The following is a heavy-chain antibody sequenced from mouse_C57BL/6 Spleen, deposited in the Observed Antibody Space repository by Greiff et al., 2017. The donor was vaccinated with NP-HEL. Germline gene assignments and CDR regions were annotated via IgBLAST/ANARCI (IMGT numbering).Heavy chain of an antibody. D-gene: IGHD2-4*01. CDR2: IDPANGNT. CDR3: ARSCDYGPTWFAY. Sequence: EVQLQQSVAELVRPGASVKLSCTASGFTFKNTYMHWVKQRPEQGLEWIGRIDPANGNTKYAPKFQGKATITADTSSNTAYLQLSSLTTEDTAIYYCARSCDYGPTWFAYWGQGTLVTVSA. J-gene: IGHJ3*01. V-gene: IGHV14-3*01. CDR1: GFTFKNTY.